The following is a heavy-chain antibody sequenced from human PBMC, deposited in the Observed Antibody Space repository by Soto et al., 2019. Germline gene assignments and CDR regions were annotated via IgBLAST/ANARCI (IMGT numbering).Heavy chain of an antibody. J-gene: IGHJ4*02. V-gene: IGHV3-11*06. CDR3: ARRGELNPFDY. Sequence: GGSLRLSCAASGFTFSDYYMSWIRQAPGKGLEWVSYISSSSSYTNYADSVKGRFTISRDNAKNSLYLQMNSLRAEDTAVYYCARRGELNPFDYWGQGPLVTVSS. CDR2: ISSSSSYT. CDR1: GFTFSDYY. D-gene: IGHD1-26*01.